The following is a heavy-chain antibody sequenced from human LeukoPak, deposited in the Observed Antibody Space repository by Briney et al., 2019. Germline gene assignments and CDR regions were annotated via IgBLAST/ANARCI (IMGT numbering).Heavy chain of an antibody. J-gene: IGHJ4*02. D-gene: IGHD2/OR15-2a*01. V-gene: IGHV1-2*02. CDR2: INPSGGGT. CDR3: ASFYAPDRGIESQNLVTVY. CDR1: GYTFTNYY. Sequence: ASVKVSCKASGYTFTNYYIHWVRQAPGQGLEWMGIINPSGGGTEYAQKFQGRVTLTRDTSISTAYMELSRLRSDDTAVYYCASFYAPDRGIESQNLVTVYWGQGTLVSVSS.